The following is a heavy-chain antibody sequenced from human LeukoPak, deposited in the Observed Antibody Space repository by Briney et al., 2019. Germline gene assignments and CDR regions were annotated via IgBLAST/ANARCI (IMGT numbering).Heavy chain of an antibody. CDR1: GYSISSDYY. D-gene: IGHD6-6*01. CDR3: ARASAARRGKHYYYYYMDV. J-gene: IGHJ6*03. CDR2: IYHSGST. V-gene: IGHV4-38-2*02. Sequence: SETLSLTCTVSGYSISSDYYWGWIRQPSGKGLEWIGNIYHSGSTYYNPSLKSRVTISVDTSKNQFSLKLSSVTAADTAVYYCARASAARRGKHYYYYYMDVWGKGTTVTVSS.